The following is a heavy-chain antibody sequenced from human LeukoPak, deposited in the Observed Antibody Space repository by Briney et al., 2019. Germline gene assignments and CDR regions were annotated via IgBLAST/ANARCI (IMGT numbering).Heavy chain of an antibody. V-gene: IGHV3-7*01. D-gene: IGHD6-6*01. J-gene: IGHJ4*02. CDR3: ARAPAAARPYYFDY. CDR1: GFTFSRHW. Sequence: PGGSLRLSCAASGFTFSRHWMSWVRQAPGKGLEWVAKIKQDGSEKYYMDSVKGRFTVSRDNAKNSLYLEMNSLRREDTAVYYCARAPAAARPYYFDYWGQGTLVTVSS. CDR2: IKQDGSEK.